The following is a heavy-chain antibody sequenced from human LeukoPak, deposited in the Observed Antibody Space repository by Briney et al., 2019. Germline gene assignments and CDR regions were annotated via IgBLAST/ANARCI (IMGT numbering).Heavy chain of an antibody. CDR2: ISGSGGCT. CDR1: GFTFSSYA. J-gene: IGHJ6*02. Sequence: GGSLRLSCAASGFTFSSYAMSWVRQAPGKGLEWVSAISGSGGCTYYADSVKGRFTISRDNSKNTLYLQMNSLRAEDTAVYYCAKDLGNVLRFLEWLSGDYYGMDVWGQGTTVTVSS. D-gene: IGHD3-3*01. CDR3: AKDLGNVLRFLEWLSGDYYGMDV. V-gene: IGHV3-23*01.